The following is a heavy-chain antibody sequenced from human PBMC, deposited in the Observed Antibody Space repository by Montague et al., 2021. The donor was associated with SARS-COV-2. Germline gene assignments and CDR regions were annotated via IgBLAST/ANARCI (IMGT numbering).Heavy chain of an antibody. V-gene: IGHV4-59*01. CDR3: VRDHPYGGPRGAYDI. Sequence: SETLSLTCTVSGGSITGYYWSWLRLSPGKGLEWIAYIYDGGAVNYNPSLGSRVTISTATSKNQLSLKVNSVTAADTAVYYCVRDHPYGGPRGAYDIWGQGTVVTVSS. D-gene: IGHD4-23*01. CDR1: GGSITGYY. CDR2: IYDGGAV. J-gene: IGHJ3*02.